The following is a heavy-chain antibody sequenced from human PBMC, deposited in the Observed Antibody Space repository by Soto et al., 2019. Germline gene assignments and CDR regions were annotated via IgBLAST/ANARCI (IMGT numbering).Heavy chain of an antibody. CDR1: GFTFANDA. D-gene: IGHD2-15*01. CDR2: ISGSGART. V-gene: IGHV3-23*01. J-gene: IGHJ4*03. Sequence: GVSLRLSCKASGFTFANDAMTWVRQAPGKGLEWVSAISGSGARTYYADSVEGRFTISRDNSKNTLFLHMSSLRTDDTAVYYCAKDPRGSIRGYFDYWGQGTLVTVSS. CDR3: AKDPRGSIRGYFDY.